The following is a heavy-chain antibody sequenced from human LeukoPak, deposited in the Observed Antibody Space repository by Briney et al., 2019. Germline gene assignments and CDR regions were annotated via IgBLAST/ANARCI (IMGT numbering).Heavy chain of an antibody. D-gene: IGHD5-24*01. J-gene: IGHJ4*02. V-gene: IGHV3-15*01. CDR2: IKTKTDGGTI. Sequence: PGGSLRLSCAASGFSLSNAWMSWVRQAPGKGLEWVGRIKTKTDGGTIEYAAPVTGRFTISRDDSKNTLYLQMNSLKTEDTAVYYCAWHYFDYWGQGTLVTLSS. CDR1: GFSLSNAW. CDR3: AWHYFDY.